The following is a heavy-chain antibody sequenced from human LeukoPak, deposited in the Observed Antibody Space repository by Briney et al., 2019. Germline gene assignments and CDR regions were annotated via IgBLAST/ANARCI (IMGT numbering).Heavy chain of an antibody. V-gene: IGHV4-4*07. CDR3: ARAYSSSWYWNWFDP. CDR1: GGSFSIYY. Sequence: PSETLSLTCTVSGGSFSIYYWTWIRQPAGKGLEWIGHIFTSGNTNYNPSLKGRVTMSVDMSKNQFSLKMSSVTAADTAVYYCARAYSSSWYWNWFDPWGQGTLVTVSS. J-gene: IGHJ5*02. D-gene: IGHD6-13*01. CDR2: IFTSGNT.